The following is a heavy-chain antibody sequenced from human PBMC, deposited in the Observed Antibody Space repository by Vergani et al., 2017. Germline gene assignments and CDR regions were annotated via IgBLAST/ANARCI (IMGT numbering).Heavy chain of an antibody. D-gene: IGHD3-10*01. CDR2: IYHSGST. CDR1: GGSISSSNW. J-gene: IGHJ4*02. CDR3: ARRRGRVRGVNDY. Sequence: QVQLQESGPGLVKPPGTLSLTCAVSGGSISSSNWWSWVRQPPGKGLEWIGEIYHSGSTNYNPSLKSRVTISVDQSKNQFSLKLGSVTAADTAVYYCARRRGRVRGVNDYWGQGTLVTVSS. V-gene: IGHV4-4*03.